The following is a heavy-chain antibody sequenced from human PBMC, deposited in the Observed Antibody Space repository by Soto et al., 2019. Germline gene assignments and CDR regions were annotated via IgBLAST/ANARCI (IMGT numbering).Heavy chain of an antibody. D-gene: IGHD2-2*02. J-gene: IGHJ2*01. Sequence: QVHLVQAGAEVKKPGSSVKVSCKASGGTFSSYAISWVRQAPGQWLDWMGGIIPIFGTANYAQQFHGRVTITADTSTSTAYMERSSLRSEDTAVYYGVRSGYWSSTSCYTRWYFDLLGRGPLVTVSS. V-gene: IGHV1-69*06. CDR3: VRSGYWSSTSCYTRWYFDL. CDR1: GGTFSSYA. CDR2: IIPIFGTA.